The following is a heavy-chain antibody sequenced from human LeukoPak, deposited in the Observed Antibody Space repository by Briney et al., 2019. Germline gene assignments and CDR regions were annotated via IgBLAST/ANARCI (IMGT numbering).Heavy chain of an antibody. V-gene: IGHV3-72*01. CDR3: ARDPGRGYSYGGYDY. CDR2: TRNKANSYTT. Sequence: GGSLILSCAASGFTFSDHYMDWVRQAPGKGLEWVGRTRNKANSYTTEYAASVKGRFTISRDDSKNSLYLQMNSLKTEDTAVYYCARDPGRGYSYGGYDYWGQGTLVTVSS. J-gene: IGHJ4*02. CDR1: GFTFSDHY. D-gene: IGHD5-18*01.